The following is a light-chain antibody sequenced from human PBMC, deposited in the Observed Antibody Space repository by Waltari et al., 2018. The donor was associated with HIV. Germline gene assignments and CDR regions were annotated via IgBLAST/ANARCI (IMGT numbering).Light chain of an antibody. CDR3: LQTYITPLT. CDR2: GAS. CDR1: QNIDTF. J-gene: IGKJ3*01. Sequence: DIQMTQSPPSLSASVGGRVTITCRPSQNIDTFVSWYQQKPGEAPRLLISGASAVQSGVPSRFSGSGSGTDVTLTISSLQPEDFATYCCLQTYITPLTFGPGTKVDVK. V-gene: IGKV1-39*01.